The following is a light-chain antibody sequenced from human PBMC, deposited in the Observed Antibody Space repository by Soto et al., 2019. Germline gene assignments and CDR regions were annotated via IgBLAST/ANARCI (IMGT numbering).Light chain of an antibody. J-gene: IGKJ1*01. CDR3: LQHSTYPLT. V-gene: IGKV1-17*01. CDR1: QGIRND. Sequence: DIQMTQFPSSLSASVGDRVTITFRASQGIRNDLGWYQQKPGKAPKRLIYAASSLQSGVPSRFSGSGSGTEFTLAISSLQPEDYANFYCLQHSTYPLTFGQGTKVEIK. CDR2: AAS.